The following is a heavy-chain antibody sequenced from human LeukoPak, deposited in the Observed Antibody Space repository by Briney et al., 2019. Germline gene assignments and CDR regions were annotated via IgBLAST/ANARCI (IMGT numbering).Heavy chain of an antibody. Sequence: GGSLRLSCAASGVTVSNNYMSWVRQAPGKGLEWVSVIYSGGSTDYADSVKGRFTISRDNSKNTLYLQMNSLRVEDTAVYYCARGVAAPDDAFDIWGQGTMVTVSS. J-gene: IGHJ3*02. CDR1: GVTVSNNY. CDR2: IYSGGST. D-gene: IGHD2-15*01. V-gene: IGHV3-66*01. CDR3: ARGVAAPDDAFDI.